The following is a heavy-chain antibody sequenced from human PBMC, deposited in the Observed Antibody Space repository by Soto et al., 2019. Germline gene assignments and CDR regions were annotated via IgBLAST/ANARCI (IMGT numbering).Heavy chain of an antibody. CDR1: GFTFSTCW. CDR2: INSDASTT. D-gene: IGHD6-19*01. J-gene: IGHJ4*02. V-gene: IGHV3-74*01. CDR3: ARGPSGWFGYDY. Sequence: GGSLRLSCAASGFTFSTCWMHWVRQAAGKGLVWVSRINSDASTTNYADSVKGRFTISRDNAKNTLYLQMDSLTAEDTAVYYCARGPSGWFGYDYWGQGTLVTVSS.